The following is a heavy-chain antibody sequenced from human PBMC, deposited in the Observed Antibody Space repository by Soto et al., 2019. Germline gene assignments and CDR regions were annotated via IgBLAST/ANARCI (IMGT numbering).Heavy chain of an antibody. CDR1: GGSISSGDYY. D-gene: IGHD6-25*01. CDR3: ARYSSEYYFDY. Sequence: SETLSLTCTVSGGSISSGDYYWSWVRQPPGKGLEWIGEISHSGGTNYNPSLKSRVTISLDKSRNQFSLKLSSVTAADTAVYFCARYSSEYYFDYWGQGTLVTVS. J-gene: IGHJ4*02. V-gene: IGHV4-4*02. CDR2: ISHSGGT.